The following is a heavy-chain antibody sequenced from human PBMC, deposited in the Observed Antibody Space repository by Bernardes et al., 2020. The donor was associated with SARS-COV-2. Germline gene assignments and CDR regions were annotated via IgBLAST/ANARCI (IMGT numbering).Heavy chain of an antibody. D-gene: IGHD2-15*01. CDR2: IYYSGST. V-gene: IGHV4-31*01. J-gene: IGHJ4*02. CDR1: GGSISSGGYY. CDR3: ARVICSGGSCYFDS. Sequence: SETLSLTCTVSGGSISSGGYYWSWIRQHPGKGLEWIGYIYYSGSTYYNPSLKSLVTISVDTSKNQFSLKLSSVTAADTAVYYCARVICSGGSCYFDSWGQGTLVTVSA.